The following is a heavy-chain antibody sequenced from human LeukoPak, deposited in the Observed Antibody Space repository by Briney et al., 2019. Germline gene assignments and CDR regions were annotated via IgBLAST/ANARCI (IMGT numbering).Heavy chain of an antibody. D-gene: IGHD5-12*01. CDR2: ISNDGTTR. J-gene: IGHJ4*02. V-gene: IGHV3-74*01. CDR3: VRGTSRKNGYSGDDPY. Sequence: GGSLRLSCATSGFTFSTYWMHWVRQAPGKGLVWVSRISNDGTTRNYADSVKGRFTTSRDSAKNTLFLQMDSLRAEDTAVYYCVRGTSRKNGYSGDDPYWGQGTLVIVSS. CDR1: GFTFSTYW.